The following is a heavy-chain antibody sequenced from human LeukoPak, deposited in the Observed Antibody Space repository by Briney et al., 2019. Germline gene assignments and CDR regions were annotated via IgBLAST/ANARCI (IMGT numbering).Heavy chain of an antibody. CDR1: GFTFDDYA. V-gene: IGHV3-43*02. CDR3: AKDRITIFSHGMDV. J-gene: IGHJ6*02. Sequence: GGSLRLSCAASGFTFDDYAMHWVRQAPGKGLEWVSLISGDGGSTYYADSVKGRFTISRDNSKNSLYLQMNSLTTEDTALYYCAKDRITIFSHGMDVWGQGTTVTVSS. D-gene: IGHD3-9*01. CDR2: ISGDGGST.